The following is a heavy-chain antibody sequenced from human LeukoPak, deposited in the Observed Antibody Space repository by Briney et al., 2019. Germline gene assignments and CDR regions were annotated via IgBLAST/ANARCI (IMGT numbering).Heavy chain of an antibody. CDR2: INPNTGGT. V-gene: IGHV1-2*02. D-gene: IGHD3-10*01. Sequence: ASVKVSCKASGYTFTCYYMHWVRQAPGQGLEWMGWINPNTGGTNFAQKFQGRVTMTRDTSISTAYMELSRLSSDDTAVYYCARDSGSGSLQVWFDPWGQGTLVTVSS. CDR1: GYTFTCYY. CDR3: ARDSGSGSLQVWFDP. J-gene: IGHJ5*02.